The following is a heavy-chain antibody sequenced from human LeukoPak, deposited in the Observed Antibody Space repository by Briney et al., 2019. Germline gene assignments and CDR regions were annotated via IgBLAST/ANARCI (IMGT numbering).Heavy chain of an antibody. CDR3: ITRSKDDSSGYYST. CDR2: IISKPNSYAT. D-gene: IGHD3-22*01. Sequence: GGSLKLSCATSGFTFSGSAMHWVRQASGKGLEWVGRIISKPNSYATAYAASVKGRFTISRDDSKNTAYLQMNSLKTEDTAVYYCITRSKDDSSGYYSTWGQGTLVTVSS. V-gene: IGHV3-73*01. J-gene: IGHJ5*02. CDR1: GFTFSGSA.